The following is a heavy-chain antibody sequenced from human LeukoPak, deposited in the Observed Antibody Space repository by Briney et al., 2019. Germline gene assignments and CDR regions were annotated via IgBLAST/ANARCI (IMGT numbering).Heavy chain of an antibody. D-gene: IGHD6-6*01. Sequence: ASVKVSCKGSGCTFTTYGINWVRQAPGQGLEWMGWISAYNGNTNYAQNLQGRVTLTTDTSASTAYMELRSLRSDDTAVYYCARDLIAARPGWFDPWGQGTLVTVSS. V-gene: IGHV1-18*01. CDR3: ARDLIAARPGWFDP. CDR2: ISAYNGNT. J-gene: IGHJ5*02. CDR1: GCTFTTYG.